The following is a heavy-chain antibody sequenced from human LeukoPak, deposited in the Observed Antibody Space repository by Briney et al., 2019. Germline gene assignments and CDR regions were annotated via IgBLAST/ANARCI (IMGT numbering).Heavy chain of an antibody. CDR1: GGSISSGDYY. CDR2: IYYSGST. CDR3: ARDGYCSSTSCYEYGMDV. V-gene: IGHV4-30-4*01. D-gene: IGHD2-2*03. Sequence: SETLSLTCTVSGGSISSGDYYWSWIRQPPGKGLEWIGYIYYSGSTYYNPSLKSRVTISVDTSKNQFSLKLSSVTAADTAVYYCARDGYCSSTSCYEYGMDVWGQGTTVTVSS. J-gene: IGHJ6*02.